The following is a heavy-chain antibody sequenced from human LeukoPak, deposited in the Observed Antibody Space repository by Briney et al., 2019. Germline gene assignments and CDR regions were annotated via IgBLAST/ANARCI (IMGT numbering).Heavy chain of an antibody. D-gene: IGHD2-8*01. J-gene: IGHJ4*02. CDR1: GFTFSSYW. CDR3: ARVGIVLMVYAIRPFDY. V-gene: IGHV3-7*01. Sequence: GGSLRLSCAASGFTFSSYWMSWVRQAPGKGLEWVANIKKDGSEKYYVDSVKGRFTISRDNAKNSLYLQMNSLRAEDTAVYYCARVGIVLMVYAIRPFDYWGQGTLVTVSS. CDR2: IKKDGSEK.